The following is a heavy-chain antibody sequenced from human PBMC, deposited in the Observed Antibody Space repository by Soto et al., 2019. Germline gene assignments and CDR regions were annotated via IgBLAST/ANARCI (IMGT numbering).Heavy chain of an antibody. V-gene: IGHV3-23*01. CDR3: ATDVGPAPFFDY. CDR1: GLTFNTDA. CDR2: ISAGSEDT. J-gene: IGHJ4*02. D-gene: IGHD1-26*01. Sequence: GGSLRLSCVASGLTFNTDAMAWVRQVPEKGLEWVSTISAGSEDTHYADSVRGRFTISRDNSKNTLYLQMDSLRAEDTAVYYCATDVGPAPFFDYWGPGTLVTVSS.